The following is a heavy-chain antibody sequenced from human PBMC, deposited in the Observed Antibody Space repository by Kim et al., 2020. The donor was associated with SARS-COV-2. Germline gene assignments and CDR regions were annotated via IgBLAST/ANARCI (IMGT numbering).Heavy chain of an antibody. Sequence: SGPTLVNPTQTLTLTCTFSGFSLTSSGVGVGWVRQPPGKALEWLALIYWNDNKHYSTSLRSNVTITKDTSKKQVVLTMTNMDPVDTATYYCAHWGKIRGGLDVWGQGTTVTVSS. D-gene: IGHD3-16*01. CDR2: IYWNDNK. V-gene: IGHV2-5*01. CDR1: GFSLTSSGVG. J-gene: IGHJ6*02. CDR3: AHWGKIRGGLDV.